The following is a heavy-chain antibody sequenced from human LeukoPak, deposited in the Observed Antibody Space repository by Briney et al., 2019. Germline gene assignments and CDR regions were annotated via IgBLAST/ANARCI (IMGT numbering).Heavy chain of an antibody. CDR1: GGSFSSTSYY. D-gene: IGHD2-15*01. J-gene: IGHJ6*02. V-gene: IGHV4-39*01. CDR2: IHNSGDT. CDR3: ARQTCSGGSCFLFYSGMDV. Sequence: SETLSLACTVSGGSFSSTSYYWNWIRQPPGKGLEWIGSIHNSGDTSYNPSLNSRITISVDTSKNQFSLKLSSVTATETAVYYCARQTCSGGSCFLFYSGMDVWGQGTTVTVSS.